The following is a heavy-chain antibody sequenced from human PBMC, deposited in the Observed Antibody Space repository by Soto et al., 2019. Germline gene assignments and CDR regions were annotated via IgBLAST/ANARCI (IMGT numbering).Heavy chain of an antibody. CDR3: ARAPAYSTSWLDY. J-gene: IGHJ4*02. Sequence: QVQLQESGPGLVKPSETLSLTCTVSGGSISNYYWNWIRQPAGKGLEWIGRIYTSGSTSYNPSLKSRVTISVDTSKNQFSLKLSSVTAADTAVYYCARAPAYSTSWLDYWGQGILVTVSS. D-gene: IGHD6-13*01. CDR2: IYTSGST. V-gene: IGHV4-4*07. CDR1: GGSISNYY.